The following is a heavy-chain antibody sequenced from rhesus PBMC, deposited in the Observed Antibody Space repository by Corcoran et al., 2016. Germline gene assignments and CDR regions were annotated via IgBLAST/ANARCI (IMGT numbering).Heavy chain of an antibody. D-gene: IGHD1-1*01. V-gene: IGHV4-80*01. Sequence: QVQLQESGPGLVKPSEILSLTCAVSGASISSYWWNWIRQPPGKGLEWIGEIDGNTGRTTYNPSLKSRVTISKDASKNQVSLKLTSVTAADTAVYYCARDSLENSRDYWGQGVLVTVSS. CDR1: GASISSYW. CDR2: IDGNTGRT. J-gene: IGHJ4*01. CDR3: ARDSLENSRDY.